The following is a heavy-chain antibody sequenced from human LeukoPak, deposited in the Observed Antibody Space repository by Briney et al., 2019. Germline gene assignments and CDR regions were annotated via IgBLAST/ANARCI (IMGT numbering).Heavy chain of an antibody. D-gene: IGHD3-3*01. J-gene: IGHJ5*02. CDR3: ARDMCYDFRSGYYTGLRFDP. CDR1: GFTFSSYW. Sequence: PGGSLRLSCAASGFTFSSYWMSWVRQAPGKGLEWVANIKQDGSEKYYVDSVKGRFTISRDNAKNSLYLQMNSLRAEDTAVYYCARDMCYDFRSGYYTGLRFDPWGQGTLVTVSS. V-gene: IGHV3-7*01. CDR2: IKQDGSEK.